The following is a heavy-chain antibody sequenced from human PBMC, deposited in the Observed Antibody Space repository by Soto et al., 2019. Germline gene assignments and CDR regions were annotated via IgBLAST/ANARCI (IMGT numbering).Heavy chain of an antibody. CDR2: ISYDGSNK. J-gene: IGHJ4*02. V-gene: IGHV3-30*18. D-gene: IGHD4-17*01. CDR1: GFTFSSYG. Sequence: QVQLVESGGGVVQPGRSLRLSCAASGFTFSSYGMHWVRQAPGKGLEWVEVISYDGSNKYYEDSVKGRFTISRDNSKNTLYLQMNSLRAEDTAVYYCAKDGAYTVNTLGIDYWGQGTLVTVSS. CDR3: AKDGAYTVNTLGIDY.